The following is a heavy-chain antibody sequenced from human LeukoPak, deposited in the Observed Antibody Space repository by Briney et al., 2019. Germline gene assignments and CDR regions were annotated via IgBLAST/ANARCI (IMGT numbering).Heavy chain of an antibody. CDR3: ARGGGYCSSTSCSLSWFDP. D-gene: IGHD2-2*01. V-gene: IGHV4-34*01. Sequence: SETLSLTCAVYGGSFSGYYWSWIRQPPGKGLEWIGEINHSGSTNYNPSLKSRVTISVDTSKNQFSLKLSSVTAADTAVYYCARGGGYCSSTSCSLSWFDPWGQGTLVTVSS. CDR1: GGSFSGYY. J-gene: IGHJ5*02. CDR2: INHSGST.